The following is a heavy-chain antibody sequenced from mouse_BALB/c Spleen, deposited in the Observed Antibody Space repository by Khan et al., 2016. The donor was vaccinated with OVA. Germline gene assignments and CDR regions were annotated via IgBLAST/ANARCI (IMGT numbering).Heavy chain of an antibody. CDR3: ARPYCVSAWFAY. CDR1: GFSLTSYG. D-gene: IGHD1-1*01. CDR2: LWAGGST. J-gene: IGHJ3*01. V-gene: IGHV2-9*02. Sequence: QVQLKQSGPGLVAPSQSLSITCTVSGFSLTSYGVHWVRQPPGKGLEWLGVLWAGGSTNYNSALMSRLSISKDKSKNQVFIKMNSLQTGDTAMYSCARPYCVSAWFAYWGQGTLVTVSA.